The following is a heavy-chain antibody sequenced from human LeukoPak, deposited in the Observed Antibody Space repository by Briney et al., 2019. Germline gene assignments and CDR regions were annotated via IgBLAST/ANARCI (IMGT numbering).Heavy chain of an antibody. D-gene: IGHD1-26*01. CDR2: INYTGRT. J-gene: IGHJ4*02. CDR1: GGTFSSGGDC. V-gene: IGHV4-61*08. Sequence: AAETLSLSWTVSGGTFSSGGDCWIWNRQPPGKGLECIVYINYTGRTSYNPSLQSRVAMSVDTSKNQFSLKLSSVTAADTAVYYCARVWDREVKYFDYWGQGTLVTVSS. CDR3: ARVWDREVKYFDY.